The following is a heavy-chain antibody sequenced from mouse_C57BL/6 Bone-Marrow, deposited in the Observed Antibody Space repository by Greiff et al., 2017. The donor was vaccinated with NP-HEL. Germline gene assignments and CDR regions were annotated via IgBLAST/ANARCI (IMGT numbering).Heavy chain of an antibody. CDR3: ARADGYYLYYALED. V-gene: IGHV1-55*01. Sequence: QVQLQQPGAELVQPGASVKMSCKASGYTFTSYWITWVKQRPGQGLEWIGDIYPGSGSTNYNEKFKSKATLTVDTSSSTAYMQLSSLTSEDSAISYTARADGYYLYYALEDWGKWTSVTVSS. CDR1: GYTFTSYW. D-gene: IGHD2-3*01. CDR2: IYPGSGST. J-gene: IGHJ4*01.